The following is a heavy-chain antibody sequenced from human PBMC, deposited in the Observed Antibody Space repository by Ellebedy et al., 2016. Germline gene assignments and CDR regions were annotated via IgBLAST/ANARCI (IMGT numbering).Heavy chain of an antibody. CDR1: GFTFSSYG. CDR2: IWYDGSNK. Sequence: GESLKISXAASGFTFSSYGMHWVRQAPGKGLEWVAVIWYDGSNKCYADSVKGRFTISRDNSKNTLYLQMNSLRAEDTAVYYCARGSSTIFGVVYPLGYWGQGTLVTVSS. J-gene: IGHJ4*02. V-gene: IGHV3-33*01. CDR3: ARGSSTIFGVVYPLGY. D-gene: IGHD3-3*01.